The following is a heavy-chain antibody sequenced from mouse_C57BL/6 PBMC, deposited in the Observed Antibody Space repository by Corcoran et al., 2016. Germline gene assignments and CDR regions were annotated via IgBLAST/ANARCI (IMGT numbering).Heavy chain of an antibody. CDR2: INPNNGGT. D-gene: IGHD2-1*01. CDR1: GYTFTDYY. Sequence: EVQLQQSGPELVKPGASVKISCKASGYTFTDYYMNWVKQSHGKSLEWIGDINPNNGGTSYNQKFKGKATLTVDKSSSTAYMELRSLTSEDSAVYYCAPRNYRAMDYWGQGTSVTVSS. CDR3: APRNYRAMDY. V-gene: IGHV1-26*01. J-gene: IGHJ4*01.